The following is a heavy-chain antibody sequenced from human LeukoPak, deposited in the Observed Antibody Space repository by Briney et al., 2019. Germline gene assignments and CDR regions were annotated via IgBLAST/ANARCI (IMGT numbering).Heavy chain of an antibody. CDR1: GYTFTGYY. J-gene: IGHJ4*02. Sequence: ASVKVSCKASGYTFTGYYMHWVRQAPGQGLEWMGWINPNSGGTNYAQKFQGRVTMTRDTSISTAYMELSRLRSDDTAVYYCARAGRRLQLRYFDYWRQGTLVTVSP. V-gene: IGHV1-2*02. D-gene: IGHD5-24*01. CDR2: INPNSGGT. CDR3: ARAGRRLQLRYFDY.